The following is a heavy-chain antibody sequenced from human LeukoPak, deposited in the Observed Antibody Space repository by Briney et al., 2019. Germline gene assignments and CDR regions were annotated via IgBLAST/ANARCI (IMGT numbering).Heavy chain of an antibody. V-gene: IGHV3-21*04. CDR2: ISSSSSYI. D-gene: IGHD1-26*01. CDR3: AKDGKNYFDY. Sequence: GGSLRLSCAASGFTFSSYSMNWVRQAPGKGLEWVSSISSSSSYIYYADSVKGRFTISRDNSKNSLSLQMNSLRAEDTALYYCAKDGKNYFDYWGQGTLVTVSS. CDR1: GFTFSSYS. J-gene: IGHJ4*02.